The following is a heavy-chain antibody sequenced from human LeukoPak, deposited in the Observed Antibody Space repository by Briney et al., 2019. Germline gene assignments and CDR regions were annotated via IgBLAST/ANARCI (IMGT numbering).Heavy chain of an antibody. CDR1: GGSINSGGYY. CDR3: PKTEYDILTGYRPFDY. V-gene: IGHV4-31*03. Sequence: SSETLSLTCTVSGGSINSGGYYWSWIRQHPGKGLEWIGYIYYSGSTYYNPSLKSRVTISVDTSKNQFSLKLSSVTAADTAVFYKPKTEYDILTGYRPFDYWGQGTLVTVSS. D-gene: IGHD3-9*01. J-gene: IGHJ4*02. CDR2: IYYSGST.